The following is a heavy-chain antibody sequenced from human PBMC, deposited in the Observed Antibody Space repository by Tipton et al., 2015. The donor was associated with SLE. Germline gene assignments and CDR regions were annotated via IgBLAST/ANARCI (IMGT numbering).Heavy chain of an antibody. V-gene: IGHV4-59*01. J-gene: IGHJ6*03. CDR1: GGSITNYH. Sequence: TLFLTCTVSGGSITNYHWNWIRQSPGKGLEWIGYINYSGSTKYNPSLKSRVTISLDSSKNQFSLKLSSVTAADTAVYYCARVPAFYYYYMDVWGKGTTVTVSS. CDR2: INYSGST. CDR3: ARVPAFYYYYMDV. D-gene: IGHD2-2*01.